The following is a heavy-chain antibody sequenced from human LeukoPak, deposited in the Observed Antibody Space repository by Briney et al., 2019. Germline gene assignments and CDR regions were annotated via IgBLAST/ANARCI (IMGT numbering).Heavy chain of an antibody. CDR2: IYTSGST. V-gene: IGHV4-61*02. CDR1: GGSISSGSYY. CDR3: ASGGRSATIFDS. J-gene: IGHJ4*02. Sequence: KPSKTLSLTCTVSGGSISSGSYYWSWIRQPAGKRLEWIGRIYTSGSTNYNPSLKSRVTISVDTSKNQFSLKLSSVTAADTAVYYCASGGRSATIFDSWGQGTLVTVCS. D-gene: IGHD5-12*01.